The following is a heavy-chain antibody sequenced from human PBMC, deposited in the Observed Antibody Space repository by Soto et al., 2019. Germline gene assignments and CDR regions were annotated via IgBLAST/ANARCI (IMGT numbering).Heavy chain of an antibody. V-gene: IGHV4-30-2*01. Sequence: QLQLQESGSGLVQPSQTLSLTCAVSGGSISSGDYSWSWIRQPPGKGLEWIGYIYRSGDTYYNPSLKSRDTISIDTSKSQFSLRLNSLTAADTAVYYCARGHDANDDWGQGTLVTVSS. J-gene: IGHJ1*01. CDR1: GGSISSGDYS. CDR2: IYRSGDT. D-gene: IGHD5-12*01. CDR3: ARGHDANDD.